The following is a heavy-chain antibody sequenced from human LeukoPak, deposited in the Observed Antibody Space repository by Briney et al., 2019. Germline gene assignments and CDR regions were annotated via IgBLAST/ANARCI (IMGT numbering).Heavy chain of an antibody. Sequence: GASVKVSFKASGYTFTDYYMHWVRQAPGQGLEWMGWINPNSGGTNYAQKFQGRVTMTRDTSISTAYMELSRLRSDDTAVYYCARAPPPYCSSTSCSTPFDYWGQGTLVTVSS. D-gene: IGHD2-2*01. J-gene: IGHJ4*02. CDR1: GYTFTDYY. CDR3: ARAPPPYCSSTSCSTPFDY. CDR2: INPNSGGT. V-gene: IGHV1-2*02.